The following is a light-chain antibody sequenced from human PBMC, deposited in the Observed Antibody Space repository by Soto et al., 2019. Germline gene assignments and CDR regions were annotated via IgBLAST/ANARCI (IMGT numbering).Light chain of an antibody. CDR2: GAS. V-gene: IGKV3D-20*02. CDR1: QSVSNNY. J-gene: IGKJ5*01. CDR3: HQRTSGIT. Sequence: DIVLTKFPGPMSLSPGERATLAFRASQSVSNNYLAWYQQKPGQAPRLLIYGASSRATGIPDRFSGGGSGTDFTLTISRLEPEDFAVYYCHQRTSGITFGQGTRLEIK.